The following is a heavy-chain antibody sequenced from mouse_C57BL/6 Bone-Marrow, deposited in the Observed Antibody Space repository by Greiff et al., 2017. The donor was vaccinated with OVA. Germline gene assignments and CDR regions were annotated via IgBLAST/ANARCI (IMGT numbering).Heavy chain of an antibody. CDR3: ARSNWDQASFAY. J-gene: IGHJ3*01. CDR1: GYTFTNYW. Sequence: QVQLQQSGAELVRPGTSVKMSCKASGYTFTNYWLGWAKQRPGHGLEWIGDIYPGGGYTNYNEKFKGKATLTADKSSSTAYMQFSSLTSEDSAIYYGARSNWDQASFAYWGQGTLVTGAA. D-gene: IGHD4-1*01. CDR2: IYPGGGYT. V-gene: IGHV1-63*01.